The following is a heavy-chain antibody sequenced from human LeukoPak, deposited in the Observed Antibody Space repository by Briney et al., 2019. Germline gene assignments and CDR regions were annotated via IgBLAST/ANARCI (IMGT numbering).Heavy chain of an antibody. J-gene: IGHJ6*04. Sequence: SVKVSCKASGGTFSSYAISWVRQAQGQGLEWMGGIILIFGTANYAQKFQGRVTITADESTSTAYMELSSLRSEDTAVYYCASWNRDIVVVPAAIGGMDVWGKGTTVTVSS. CDR2: IILIFGTA. V-gene: IGHV1-69*01. D-gene: IGHD2-2*02. CDR1: GGTFSSYA. CDR3: ASWNRDIVVVPAAIGGMDV.